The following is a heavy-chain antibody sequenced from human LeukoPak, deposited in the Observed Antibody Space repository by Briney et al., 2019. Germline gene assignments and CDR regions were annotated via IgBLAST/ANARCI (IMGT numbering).Heavy chain of an antibody. CDR3: SRKPLGYRDDAFDI. D-gene: IGHD5-18*01. J-gene: IGHJ3*02. Sequence: PGGSLRLSCAASGLTVSSNYMSWIRQPPGKGLEWIGEINRSGTTNYNPSLKSRVTISVDTSINQFSLKLTSVTAADRAVYYCSRKPLGYRDDAFDIWGQGTVVTVSS. CDR1: GLTVSSNY. CDR2: INRSGTT. V-gene: IGHV4-34*01.